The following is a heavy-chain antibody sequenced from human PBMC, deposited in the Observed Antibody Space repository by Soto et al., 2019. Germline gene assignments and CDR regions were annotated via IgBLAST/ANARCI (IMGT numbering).Heavy chain of an antibody. CDR3: ARGSKDWFDP. J-gene: IGHJ5*02. D-gene: IGHD2-2*01. V-gene: IGHV4-59*01. Sequence: QVQLQESGPGLVKPSETLSLTCTVSGGSISDYYWSWIRQSPGKGLEWIGYIYYSGSTKYNPSLKSLITISVETSKNQYSLRLSSVTAADTAVYYCARGSKDWFDPWGQGTLVTVSS. CDR2: IYYSGST. CDR1: GGSISDYY.